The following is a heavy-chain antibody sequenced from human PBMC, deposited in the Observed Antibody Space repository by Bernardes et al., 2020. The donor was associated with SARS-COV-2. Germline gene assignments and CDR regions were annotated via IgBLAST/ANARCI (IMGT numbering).Heavy chain of an antibody. CDR3: ARGASFGFLSGYSFGRGGPFDP. V-gene: IGHV4-34*01. CDR1: GGSFSSHY. Sequence: SEPLSLTCAVYGGSFSSHYWTWIRQPPGRGLEWVGEINHSGSSTYNPSLKSRVTMSVDTSKMQFSLKLTSMTAADTAVYYCARGASFGFLSGYSFGRGGPFDPWGQGVLVTVAS. J-gene: IGHJ5*02. D-gene: IGHD3-3*01. CDR2: INHSGSS.